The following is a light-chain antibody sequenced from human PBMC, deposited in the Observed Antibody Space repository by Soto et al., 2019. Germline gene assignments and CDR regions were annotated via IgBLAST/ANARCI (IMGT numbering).Light chain of an antibody. CDR1: SSNIGKYY. Sequence: QPPSVSAAPGQKVTMSCSGSSSNIGKYYVSWHQQLPGTAPKLLIYENDKRPSGIPDRFSGSKSGTSATLGITGLQTGDEADYYCGTWDSSLTTFVFGTGTKVTVL. V-gene: IGLV1-51*02. CDR2: END. CDR3: GTWDSSLTTFV. J-gene: IGLJ1*01.